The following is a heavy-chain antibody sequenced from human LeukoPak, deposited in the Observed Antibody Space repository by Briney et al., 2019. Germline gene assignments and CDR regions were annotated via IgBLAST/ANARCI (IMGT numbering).Heavy chain of an antibody. Sequence: SETLSLTCTVSGGSINSYYWTWIRQPPGKGLEWIGYIYYSGSTNYNPSLKSRVTISVDTSKNQFSLHLNSVTAADTVVYYCARHLGVTGTWDYWGQGTLVTVSS. CDR1: GGSINSYY. D-gene: IGHD6-19*01. J-gene: IGHJ4*02. V-gene: IGHV4-59*08. CDR2: IYYSGST. CDR3: ARHLGVTGTWDY.